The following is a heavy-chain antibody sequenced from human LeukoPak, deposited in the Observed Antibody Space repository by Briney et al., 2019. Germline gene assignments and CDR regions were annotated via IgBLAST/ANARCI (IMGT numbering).Heavy chain of an antibody. CDR3: ARDKKSGESSEIDY. V-gene: IGHV3-74*03. CDR1: GFTFSNYW. CDR2: INRDGSTT. J-gene: IGHJ4*02. D-gene: IGHD3-10*01. Sequence: GGSLRLSCAASGFTFSNYWVHWVRQAPGKGLVWVSRINRDGSTTKYAGSVKGRFTVSRDNAKNTLNLQMNSLRAEDTAVYYCARDKKSGESSEIDYWGQGTLVTVSS.